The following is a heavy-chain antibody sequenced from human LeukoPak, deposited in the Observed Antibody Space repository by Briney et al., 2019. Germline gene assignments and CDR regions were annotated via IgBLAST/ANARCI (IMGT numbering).Heavy chain of an antibody. CDR1: GGSISSYY. V-gene: IGHV4-59*08. CDR3: ARRSYYGSGGYYKVGYYFDY. CDR2: IYYSGST. Sequence: SETLSLTCTVSGGSISSYYWSWIRQPPGKGLEWIGYIYYSGSTNYNPSLKSRVTISVDTSKNQSSLKLSSVTAADTAVYYCARRSYYGSGGYYKVGYYFDYWGQGTLVTVSS. D-gene: IGHD3-10*01. J-gene: IGHJ4*02.